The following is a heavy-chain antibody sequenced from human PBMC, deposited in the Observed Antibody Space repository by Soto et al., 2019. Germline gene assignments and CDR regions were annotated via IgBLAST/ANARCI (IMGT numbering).Heavy chain of an antibody. Sequence: QLQLQESGSGLGKPSQTLSLTCAVSGGSISSGGYSWNWIRQPPGKGLEWIGYISHSGSTYYNTSLKSRVTIAVDRSKNQFSLKLSSVTAADTALYYFDSSHAGAHITAAVHWGQGALVIVSS. J-gene: IGHJ4*02. CDR3: DSSHAGAHITAAVH. CDR1: GGSISSGGYS. D-gene: IGHD6-13*01. V-gene: IGHV4-30-2*01. CDR2: ISHSGST.